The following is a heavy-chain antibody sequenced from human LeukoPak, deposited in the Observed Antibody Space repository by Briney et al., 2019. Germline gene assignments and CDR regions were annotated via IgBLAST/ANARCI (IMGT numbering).Heavy chain of an antibody. CDR3: GGGIAAAQRHWFDP. J-gene: IGHJ5*02. CDR1: GFTFSSYG. D-gene: IGHD6-13*01. CDR2: ISYDGSTK. V-gene: IGHV3-30*03. Sequence: GGSLRLPCATSGFTFSSYGMHWVRQAPGKGLEWVAVISYDGSTKYYADSVKGRFTISRDNSKNTLYLQMNSLRAEDTAVYYCGGGIAAAQRHWFDPWGQGTLVTVSS.